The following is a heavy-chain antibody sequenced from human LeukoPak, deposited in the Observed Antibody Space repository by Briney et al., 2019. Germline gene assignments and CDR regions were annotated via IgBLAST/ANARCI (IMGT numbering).Heavy chain of an antibody. CDR2: ISYDGSNK. Sequence: PGRSLRLSCAASGFTFSSYGMHWVRQAPGKGLEWVAVISYDGSNKYYEDSVKGRFTISRDNSKKTLYLQMNSLRAEDTAVYYCAKRVITFGGVIVHNYFDYWGQGTLVTVSS. D-gene: IGHD3-16*02. V-gene: IGHV3-30*18. CDR3: AKRVITFGGVIVHNYFDY. J-gene: IGHJ4*02. CDR1: GFTFSSYG.